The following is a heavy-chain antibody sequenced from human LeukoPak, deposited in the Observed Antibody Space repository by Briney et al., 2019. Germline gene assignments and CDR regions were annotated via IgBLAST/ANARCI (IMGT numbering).Heavy chain of an antibody. Sequence: PSETLSLTCTVSGGSISSYYWSWIRQPPGKGLEWLGYIYYSGSTNYNPSLKSRVTISVDTPKNQFSLKLSSVTAADTAVYYCARVRDSSVYFDYWGQGTLVTVSS. CDR2: IYYSGST. D-gene: IGHD3-22*01. CDR3: ARVRDSSVYFDY. J-gene: IGHJ4*02. V-gene: IGHV4-59*01. CDR1: GGSISSYY.